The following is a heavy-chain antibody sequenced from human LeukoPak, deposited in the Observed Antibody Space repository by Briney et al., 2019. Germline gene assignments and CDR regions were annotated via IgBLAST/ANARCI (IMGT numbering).Heavy chain of an antibody. D-gene: IGHD6-13*01. Sequence: ASVKVSCKASGGTFSSYAISWVRQAPGQGLEWMGRIIPILGIANYAQKFQGRVTITADKSTSTAYMELSSLRSEDTAVYYCARDASIAAAHYFDYWGQGTLVTVSS. V-gene: IGHV1-69*04. CDR3: ARDASIAAAHYFDY. CDR2: IIPILGIA. J-gene: IGHJ4*02. CDR1: GGTFSSYA.